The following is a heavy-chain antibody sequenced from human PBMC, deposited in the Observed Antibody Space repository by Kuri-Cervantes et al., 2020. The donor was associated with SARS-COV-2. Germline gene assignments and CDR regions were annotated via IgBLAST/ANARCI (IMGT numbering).Heavy chain of an antibody. J-gene: IGHJ4*02. CDR2: IRSKAYGGTT. D-gene: IGHD3-22*01. CDR1: GFTFSSYS. Sequence: GESLKISCAASGFTFSSYSMNWVRQAPGKGLEWVGFIRSKAYGGTTEYAASVKGRFTISRDDSKSIAYLQMNSLKTEDTAVYYCSGYVAYWGQGTLVTVSS. CDR3: SGYVAY. V-gene: IGHV3-49*04.